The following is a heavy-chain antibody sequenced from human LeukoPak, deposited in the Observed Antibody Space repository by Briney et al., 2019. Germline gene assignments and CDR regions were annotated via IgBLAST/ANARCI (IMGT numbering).Heavy chain of an antibody. CDR2: INPNSGGT. Sequence: ASVKVSCKAPGYTFTGYYMHWVRQAPGQGLEWMGWINPNSGGTNYAQKFQGRVTMTRDTSISTAYMELSRLRSDDTAVYYCATAPYYDSSGYYSPWGQGTLVTVSS. CDR3: ATAPYYDSSGYYSP. J-gene: IGHJ5*02. V-gene: IGHV1-2*02. D-gene: IGHD3-22*01. CDR1: GYTFTGYY.